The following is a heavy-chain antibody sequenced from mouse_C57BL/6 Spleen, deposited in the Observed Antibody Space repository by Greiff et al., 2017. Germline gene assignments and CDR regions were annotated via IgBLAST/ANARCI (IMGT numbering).Heavy chain of an antibody. CDR3: ARSITTVGYFDV. V-gene: IGHV1-76*01. Sequence: VKLVESGAELVRPGASVKLSCKASGYTFTDYYINWVKQRPGQGLEWIARIYPGSGNTYYNEKFKGKATLTAEKSSSTAYMQLSSLTSEDSAVYFCARSITTVGYFDVWGTGTTVTVSS. CDR1: GYTFTDYY. CDR2: IYPGSGNT. D-gene: IGHD1-1*01. J-gene: IGHJ1*03.